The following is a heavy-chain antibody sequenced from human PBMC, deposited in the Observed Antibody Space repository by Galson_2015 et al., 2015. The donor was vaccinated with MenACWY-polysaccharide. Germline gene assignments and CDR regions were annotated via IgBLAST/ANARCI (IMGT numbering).Heavy chain of an antibody. V-gene: IGHV1-46*04. CDR2: INPSGGST. Sequence: QSGAEVKKSGASVKVSCKASGYSFTSNYIHWVRQAPGQGLEWMGIINPSGGSTTYAQKLQGRVTMTRDTSTRTVYVELSSLSFEDTAVYYCARGKAVTSTNDYFDYWGQGTLVTVSS. D-gene: IGHD6-19*01. J-gene: IGHJ4*02. CDR3: ARGKAVTSTNDYFDY. CDR1: GYSFTSNY.